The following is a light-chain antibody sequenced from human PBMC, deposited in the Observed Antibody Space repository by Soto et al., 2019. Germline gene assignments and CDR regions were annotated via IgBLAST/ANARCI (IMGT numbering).Light chain of an antibody. CDR3: AAWDDSLNGWV. Sequence: QSVLTQPPSASGTPGQRVTISCSGGSSNIGGDTVNWYQQVPGTAPKLLIYSDNRRPSGVPGRFSGSTSGTSASLAISGLQSEDEDDYYCAAWDDSLNGWVFGGGTKLTVL. CDR2: SDN. J-gene: IGLJ3*02. V-gene: IGLV1-44*01. CDR1: SSNIGGDT.